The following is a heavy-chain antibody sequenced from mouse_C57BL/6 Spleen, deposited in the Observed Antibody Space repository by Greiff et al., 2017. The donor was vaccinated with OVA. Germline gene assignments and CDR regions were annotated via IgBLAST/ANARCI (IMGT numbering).Heavy chain of an antibody. CDR2: IYPVNSDT. J-gene: IGHJ4*01. CDR1: GYTFTSYW. CDR3: TRREYGILYYAMDY. V-gene: IGHV1-5*01. Sequence: EVKLVESGTVLARPGASVKMSCKTSGYTFTSYWMHWVKQRPGQGLEWIGAIYPVNSDTSYNQKFKGKAKLTAVTSASTAYMELSSLTNEDSAVYYCTRREYGILYYAMDYWGQGTSVTVSS. D-gene: IGHD2-10*02.